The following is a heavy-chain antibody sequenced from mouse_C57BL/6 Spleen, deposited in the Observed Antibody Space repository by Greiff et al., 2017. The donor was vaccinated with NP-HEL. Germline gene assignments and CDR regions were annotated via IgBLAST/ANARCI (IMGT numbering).Heavy chain of an antibody. V-gene: IGHV5-15*01. D-gene: IGHD3-3*01. Sequence: DVQLQESGGGLVQPGGSLKLSCAASGFTFSDYGMAWVRQAPRKGPEWVAFISNLAYSIYYADTVTGRFTISRENAKNTLYLEMSSLRSEDTAMYYCARGVLGYFDYWGQGTTLTVSS. CDR1: GFTFSDYG. CDR2: ISNLAYSI. CDR3: ARGVLGYFDY. J-gene: IGHJ2*01.